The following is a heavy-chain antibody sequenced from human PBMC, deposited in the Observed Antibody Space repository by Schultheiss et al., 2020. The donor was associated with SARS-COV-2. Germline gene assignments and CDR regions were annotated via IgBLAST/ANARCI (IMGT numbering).Heavy chain of an antibody. Sequence: GGSLRLSCAASGFSFSSYAMHWVRQAPGKGLEWVSGISWNSGSIGYADSVKGRFTISRDNAKNSLYLQMNSLRAEDTAVYYCARETVGATIDYWGQGTLVTVSS. V-gene: IGHV3-9*01. J-gene: IGHJ4*02. CDR2: ISWNSGSI. D-gene: IGHD1-26*01. CDR3: ARETVGATIDY. CDR1: GFSFSSYA.